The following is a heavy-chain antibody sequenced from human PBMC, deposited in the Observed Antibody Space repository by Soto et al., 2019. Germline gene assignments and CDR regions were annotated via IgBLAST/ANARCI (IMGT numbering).Heavy chain of an antibody. CDR3: ARAGYCSSTSCYIFWFDP. D-gene: IGHD2-2*02. J-gene: IGHJ5*02. CDR1: GGTFSSYA. V-gene: IGHV1-69*13. CDR2: IIPIFGTA. Sequence: SVKVSCKASGGTFSSYAISWVRQAPGQGLEWMGGIIPIFGTANYAQKFQGRVTITADESTSTAYMELSSLRSEDTAVYYCARAGYCSSTSCYIFWFDPWGQGTLVTVSS.